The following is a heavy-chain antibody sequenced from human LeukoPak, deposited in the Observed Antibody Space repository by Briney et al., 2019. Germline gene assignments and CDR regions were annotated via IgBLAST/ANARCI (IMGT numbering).Heavy chain of an antibody. CDR1: GFTFSSYA. CDR3: AKDGYYDFWSGQTGVDYFDY. Sequence: GGSLRLSCAASGFTFSSYAMSWVRRAPGKGLEWVSAISGSGGSTYYADSVKGRFTISRDNSKNTLYLQMNSLRAEDTAVYYCAKDGYYDFWSGQTGVDYFDYWGQGTLVTVSS. V-gene: IGHV3-23*01. J-gene: IGHJ4*02. CDR2: ISGSGGST. D-gene: IGHD3-3*01.